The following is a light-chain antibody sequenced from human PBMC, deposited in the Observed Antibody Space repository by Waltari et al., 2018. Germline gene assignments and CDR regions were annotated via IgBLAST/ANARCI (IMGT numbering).Light chain of an antibody. V-gene: IGKV1-27*01. Sequence: DIQMTQSPSSLSASVGDRVTITCRASQAITNYVAWYQQRPGKAPKLLIYGASTLDSGVSSRFSGSGFGRDVTLTISSLQPEDVAVYYCQKYNSAPWTFGQGTRVEV. CDR2: GAS. CDR1: QAITNY. J-gene: IGKJ1*01. CDR3: QKYNSAPWT.